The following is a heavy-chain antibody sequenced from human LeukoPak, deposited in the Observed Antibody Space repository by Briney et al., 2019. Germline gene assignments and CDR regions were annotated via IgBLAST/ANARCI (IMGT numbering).Heavy chain of an antibody. Sequence: GGSLRLSCVVSGFTFNNYWMAWVRQAPGKGLEWVANIKEDGSEKYYVDSVKGRFTISRDNAENSLYLQMNSLRTDDTAVYYCARGYRSGDNCYAGPNFDFWGQGTLVTVSS. J-gene: IGHJ4*02. D-gene: IGHD2-2*01. CDR1: GFTFNNYW. CDR3: ARGYRSGDNCYAGPNFDF. V-gene: IGHV3-7*03. CDR2: IKEDGSEK.